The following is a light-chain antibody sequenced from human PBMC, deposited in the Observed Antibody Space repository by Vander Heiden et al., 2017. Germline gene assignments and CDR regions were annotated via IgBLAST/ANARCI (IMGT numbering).Light chain of an antibody. CDR3: QQYGNSPWT. Sequence: ELVLTQSPAALSLSPGESDTLSCGASQSVTSHYLAWDKRKPRLARRLLIYDASSRATGIADRFSGSGSGTDFTLTNSRLEPEDFAVYYCQQYGNSPWTFGQGTKVDIK. CDR1: QSVTSHY. CDR2: DAS. J-gene: IGKJ1*01. V-gene: IGKV3D-20*01.